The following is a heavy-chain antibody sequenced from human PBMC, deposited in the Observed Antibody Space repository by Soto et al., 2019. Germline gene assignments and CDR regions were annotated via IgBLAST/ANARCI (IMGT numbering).Heavy chain of an antibody. CDR1: CASVAGSS. CDR2: IDYNGRA. Sequence: PSETLSPTCSNSCASVAGSSWGWVRQPPGKGLEWIGCIDYNGRAHYNPSLTSRVSMSLDTSNNHFSLKLSSVTAADTAVYYCARGPDHSKVGYWGQGTLVT. CDR3: ARGPDHSKVGY. V-gene: IGHV4-59*02. D-gene: IGHD4-4*01. J-gene: IGHJ4*02.